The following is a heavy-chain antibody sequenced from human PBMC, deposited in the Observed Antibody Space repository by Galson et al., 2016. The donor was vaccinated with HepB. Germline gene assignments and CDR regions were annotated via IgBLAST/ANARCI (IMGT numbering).Heavy chain of an antibody. CDR3: ATRASHYYVAFDI. J-gene: IGHJ3*02. CDR1: GHTFTGFY. V-gene: IGHV1-2*02. Sequence: SVKVSCKASGHTFTGFYMHWVRQAPGQGLEWMGWIDPKSGGTTYAQKFQGRVTMTRDTSITTAYMDLSGLRSDDTAMYYCATRASHYYVAFDIWGQGTMVTVSS. D-gene: IGHD3-22*01. CDR2: IDPKSGGT.